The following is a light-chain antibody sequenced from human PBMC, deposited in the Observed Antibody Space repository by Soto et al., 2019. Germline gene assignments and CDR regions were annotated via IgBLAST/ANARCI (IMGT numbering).Light chain of an antibody. CDR3: PQYNNRPLT. CDR2: GAS. J-gene: IGKJ4*01. Sequence: EIVMTQSPATLSVSXXXRATLSCRASQSVSSNLAWYLQKPGQAPRLLIYGASTRATGIPARFSGSGSGTEFTLTISSLQSEDFAVYYCPQYNNRPLTFGGGTKVEIK. CDR1: QSVSSN. V-gene: IGKV3-15*01.